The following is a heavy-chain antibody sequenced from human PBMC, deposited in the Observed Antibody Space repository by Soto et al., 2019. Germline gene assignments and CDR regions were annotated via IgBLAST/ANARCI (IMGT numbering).Heavy chain of an antibody. CDR2: IIPILGIA. Sequence: SVKVSCKASGGTLSSYTISWVRQAPGQGLEWMGRIIPILGIANYAQKFQGRVTITADKSTSTAYMELNSLRAEDTAVYYCAKDRDPEYYDFWSGYWDYYYYGMDVWGQGTTVTVSS. CDR1: GGTLSSYT. J-gene: IGHJ6*02. D-gene: IGHD3-3*01. CDR3: AKDRDPEYYDFWSGYWDYYYYGMDV. V-gene: IGHV1-69*04.